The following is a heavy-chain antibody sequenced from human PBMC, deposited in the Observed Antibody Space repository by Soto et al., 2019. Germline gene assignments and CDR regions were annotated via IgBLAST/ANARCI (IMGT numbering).Heavy chain of an antibody. D-gene: IGHD5-12*01. CDR3: AKAHGSFDF. CDR2: ISISGGNT. Sequence: EVPLLESGGGLVQPGGSLILSCATSGFTFTTHAMSWVRQAPGKGLEWVSGISISGGNTYYADSVKGRFTISRDNSKNTLYLQMNSLRPEDTALYYCAKAHGSFDFWGQGTLVTVSS. J-gene: IGHJ4*02. V-gene: IGHV3-23*01. CDR1: GFTFTTHA.